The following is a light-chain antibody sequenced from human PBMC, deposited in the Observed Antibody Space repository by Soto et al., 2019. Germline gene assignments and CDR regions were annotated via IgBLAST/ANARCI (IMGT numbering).Light chain of an antibody. Sequence: QSVLTQPASVSGSPGQSITISCTGTSSDVGGYNYVSWYQQHPGKAPKLMIYDVTYRPSGVSNRFAGSKSGNTASLTISGLQTEDEGDYYCSSFTGTATHVVFGGGTKLTVL. V-gene: IGLV2-14*01. CDR1: SSDVGGYNY. J-gene: IGLJ2*01. CDR3: SSFTGTATHVV. CDR2: DVT.